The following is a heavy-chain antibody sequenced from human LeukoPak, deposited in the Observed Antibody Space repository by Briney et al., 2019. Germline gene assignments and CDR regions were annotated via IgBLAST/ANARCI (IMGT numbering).Heavy chain of an antibody. D-gene: IGHD4-17*01. V-gene: IGHV3-30*18. CDR3: AKRPSDYGDYVSYFDY. CDR1: GFSFISYG. CDR2: ISDDGRRK. Sequence: PGGSLRLSCAASGFSFISYGMLWVRQAPGKGLEWVGVISDDGRRKDYADSVKGRFTISRDNSKDTLYLQMNSLRDEDTAVYYCAKRPSDYGDYVSYFDYWGQGTLVTVSS. J-gene: IGHJ4*02.